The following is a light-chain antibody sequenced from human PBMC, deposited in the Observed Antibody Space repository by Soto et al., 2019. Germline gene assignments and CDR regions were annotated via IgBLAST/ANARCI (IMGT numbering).Light chain of an antibody. CDR2: SNY. V-gene: IGLV1-44*01. CDR3: ASWDDSLNGNVV. CDR1: SSNIGSKT. Sequence: QSVLTQPPSTSGTPGQRVTISCSGSSSNIGSKTVNWYQQLPGTAPKLLIHSNYQLPSGFPDRCSGSKSGSSASLAINGLQSEDEADYYCASWDDSLNGNVVFGGGTKLTVL. J-gene: IGLJ2*01.